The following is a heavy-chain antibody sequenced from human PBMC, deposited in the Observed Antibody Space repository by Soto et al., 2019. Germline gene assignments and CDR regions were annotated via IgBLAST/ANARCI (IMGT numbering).Heavy chain of an antibody. D-gene: IGHD2-8*01. Sequence: PGGSLRLSCAASGFTFSSHVMGWLRQAPGTGPEWVAFVDGSGYDTSYGDSVKGRFTISRDNSDNSLYLHMDSLRAEDTGRYFCAREIFAAAYAATSAFDLWGQGTLVTVSS. CDR1: GFTFSSHV. V-gene: IGHV3-23*01. CDR3: AREIFAAAYAATSAFDL. CDR2: VDGSGYDT. J-gene: IGHJ4*02.